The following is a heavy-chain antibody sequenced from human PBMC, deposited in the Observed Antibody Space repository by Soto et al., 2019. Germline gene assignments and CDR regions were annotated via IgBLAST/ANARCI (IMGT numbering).Heavy chain of an antibody. Sequence: GGSLRLSCAASGFTFSSYGMHWVRQAPGKGLEWVAVISYDGSNKYYADSVKGRFTISRDNSKNTLYLQMHSLRAEDTAVYYCAKGQNYYYDSSGYYFHYWGQGTLVTVSS. V-gene: IGHV3-30*18. CDR2: ISYDGSNK. D-gene: IGHD3-22*01. CDR1: GFTFSSYG. J-gene: IGHJ4*02. CDR3: AKGQNYYYDSSGYYFHY.